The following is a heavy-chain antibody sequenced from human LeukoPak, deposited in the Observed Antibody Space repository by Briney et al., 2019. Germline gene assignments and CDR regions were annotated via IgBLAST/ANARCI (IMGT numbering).Heavy chain of an antibody. CDR3: AKGPTRGYDSSGYPHY. Sequence: TGGSLRLSCAASGFTLSSYAMSWVRQAPGRGLEWVSAVSGSGGSTYYADSVKGRFTIYRENSKNTLYLQMNSLRAEDTAVYYCAKGPTRGYDSSGYPHYWGQGTLVTVSS. V-gene: IGHV3-23*01. J-gene: IGHJ4*02. CDR2: VSGSGGST. CDR1: GFTLSSYA. D-gene: IGHD3-22*01.